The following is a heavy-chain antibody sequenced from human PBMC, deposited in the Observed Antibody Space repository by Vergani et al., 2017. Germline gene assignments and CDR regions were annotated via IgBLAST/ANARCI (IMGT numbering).Heavy chain of an antibody. CDR2: IIPILGIA. Sequence: QVQLVQSGAEVKKPGSSVKVSCKASGGTFSSYTISWVRQAPGQGLEWMGRIIPILGIANYAQKFQGRVTLTADKSTSTAYMALSSLRSEDTAVYYCARDMGGGTKEYDFWSGYSGAFDPWGQGTLVTVSS. D-gene: IGHD3-3*01. J-gene: IGHJ5*02. CDR1: GGTFSSYT. V-gene: IGHV1-69*08. CDR3: ARDMGGGTKEYDFWSGYSGAFDP.